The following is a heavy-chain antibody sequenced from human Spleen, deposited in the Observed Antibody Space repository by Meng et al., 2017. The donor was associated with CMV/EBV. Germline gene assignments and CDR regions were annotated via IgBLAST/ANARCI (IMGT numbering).Heavy chain of an antibody. Sequence: LSLTCAASGFTFSSYNMNWVRQAPGKGLEWVSYISSSSSTIYYADSVKGRFTISRDNAKNSLYLQMNSLRAEDTAVYYCARDRVVVPAAFVGYYGMDVWGQGTTVTVSS. D-gene: IGHD2-2*01. J-gene: IGHJ6*02. CDR3: ARDRVVVPAAFVGYYGMDV. CDR2: ISSSSSTI. V-gene: IGHV3-48*04. CDR1: GFTFSSYN.